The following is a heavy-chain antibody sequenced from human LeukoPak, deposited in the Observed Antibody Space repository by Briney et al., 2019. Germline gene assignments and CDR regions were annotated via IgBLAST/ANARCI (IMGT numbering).Heavy chain of an antibody. Sequence: PGGSLRLSCAASGFTFSSYEMNWVRQAPGKGLEWVSYISSSGSTIYYADSVKGRFTISRDNAKNSLYLQMNSLRAEDTAVYYCARGDVDYKNYYYYMDVWGKGTTVTISS. CDR3: ARGDVDYKNYYYYMDV. CDR2: ISSSGSTI. CDR1: GFTFSSYE. V-gene: IGHV3-48*03. J-gene: IGHJ6*03. D-gene: IGHD4-11*01.